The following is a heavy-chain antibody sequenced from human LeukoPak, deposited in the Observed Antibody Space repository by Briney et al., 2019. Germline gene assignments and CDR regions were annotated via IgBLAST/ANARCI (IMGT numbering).Heavy chain of an antibody. J-gene: IGHJ4*02. Sequence: ASVKVSCKASGYTLTGYYMHWVRQAPGQGLEWMGWINPNSGGTNYAQKFQGRVTMTRDTSISTAYMELSRLRSDDTAVYYCARDRALLGATTVDYWGQGTLVTVSS. D-gene: IGHD1-26*01. CDR1: GYTLTGYY. V-gene: IGHV1-2*02. CDR2: INPNSGGT. CDR3: ARDRALLGATTVDY.